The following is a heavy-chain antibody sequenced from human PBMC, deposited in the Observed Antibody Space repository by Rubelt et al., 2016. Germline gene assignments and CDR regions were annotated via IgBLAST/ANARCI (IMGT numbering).Heavy chain of an antibody. J-gene: IGHJ4*02. CDR2: ISAYNGNT. V-gene: IGHV1-18*01. CDR3: AGVMVVAATHADY. D-gene: IGHD2-15*01. CDR1: GYTLTELS. Sequence: QVQLVQSGAEVKKPGASVKVSCKVSGYTLTELSMHWVRQAPGKGLEWMGWISAYNGNTNSARRGQGRVPMTTDTSTSTAYMELRSLRADDTAVDYCAGVMVVAATHADYWGQGTLVTVSS.